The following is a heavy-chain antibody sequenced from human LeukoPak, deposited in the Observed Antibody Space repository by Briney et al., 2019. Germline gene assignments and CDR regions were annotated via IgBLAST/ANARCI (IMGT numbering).Heavy chain of an antibody. CDR1: GYTFTAYY. D-gene: IGHD5-12*01. CDR2: INPNSGGT. V-gene: IGHV1-2*02. Sequence: GASVKVSCKASGYTFTAYYMHWVRQAPGQGLEWMGWINPNSGGTNYAQKFQGRVAMTRDTSISTAYMELSRLRSEDTAVYYCARDLGVATIGLFDYWGQGTLVTVSS. CDR3: ARDLGVATIGLFDY. J-gene: IGHJ4*02.